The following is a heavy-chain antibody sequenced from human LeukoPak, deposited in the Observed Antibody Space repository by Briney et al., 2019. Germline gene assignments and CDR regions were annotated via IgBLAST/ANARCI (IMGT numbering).Heavy chain of an antibody. J-gene: IGHJ4*02. CDR2: ISSSSSYI. CDR1: GFTFSSYR. V-gene: IGHV3-21*01. Sequence: GGSLRLSCAASGFTFSSYRMNWVRQAPGEGLEWVSFISSSSSYIDYADSVKGRFTISRDNAKDPLYLQMNSLRAEDTAVYYCVRDSYSNYFDYWGQGTLVTVSS. CDR3: VRDSYSNYFDY. D-gene: IGHD4-11*01.